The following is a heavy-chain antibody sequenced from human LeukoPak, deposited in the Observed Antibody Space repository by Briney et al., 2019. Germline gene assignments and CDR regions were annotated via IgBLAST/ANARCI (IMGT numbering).Heavy chain of an antibody. J-gene: IGHJ4*02. CDR3: ARRRDGYNYVGTDY. CDR1: GYSFTTYW. D-gene: IGHD5-24*01. V-gene: IGHV5-51*01. CDR2: IYPGDSDT. Sequence: GESLKISCKGSGYSFTTYWIGWVRQMPGKGLEWMGIIYPGDSDTTYSPSFQGQVTISADKSISTVYLQWTSLKASDTAMYYCARRRDGYNYVGTDYWGQGTLVTVSS.